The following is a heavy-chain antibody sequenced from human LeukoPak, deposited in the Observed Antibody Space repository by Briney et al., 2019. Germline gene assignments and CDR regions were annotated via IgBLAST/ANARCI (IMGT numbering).Heavy chain of an antibody. D-gene: IGHD4-17*01. J-gene: IGHJ4*02. CDR1: GYTFTSYG. V-gene: IGHV1-18*01. CDR2: ISAYNGNS. CDR3: AREDGDYCYFDY. Sequence: ASVKVFCKASGYTFTSYGISWVRQAPGQGLEWMGWISAYNGNSNYAQKLQGRVTMTTDTSTSTAYMELRSLRSDDTAVYYCAREDGDYCYFDYWGQGTLVTVSS.